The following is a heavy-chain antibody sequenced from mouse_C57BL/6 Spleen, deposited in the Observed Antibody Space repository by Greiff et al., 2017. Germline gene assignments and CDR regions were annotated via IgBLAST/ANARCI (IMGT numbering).Heavy chain of an antibody. CDR1: GYTFTDYE. J-gene: IGHJ4*01. CDR2: IDPETGGT. D-gene: IGHD1-1*01. CDR3: TRYYGSSYNAMDY. Sequence: QVQLQQSGAELVRPGASVTLSCKASGYTFTDYEMHWVKQTPVHGLEWIGAIDPETGGTAYNQKFKGKAILTADKSSSTAYMELRSLTSEDSSVXYCTRYYGSSYNAMDYWGQGTSVTVSS. V-gene: IGHV1-15*01.